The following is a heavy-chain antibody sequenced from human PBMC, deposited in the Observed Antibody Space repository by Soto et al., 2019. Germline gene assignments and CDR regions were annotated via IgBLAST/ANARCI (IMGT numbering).Heavy chain of an antibody. J-gene: IGHJ4*02. CDR3: ARVHRLLWFGEFAYYFDY. CDR1: GFTFSDYY. D-gene: IGHD3-10*01. V-gene: IGHV3-11*01. CDR2: ISSSGSTI. Sequence: GGSLRLSCAASGFTFSDYYMSWIRQAPGKGLEWVSYISSSGSTIYYADSVKGRFTISRDNAKNSLYLQMNSLRAEDTAVYYCARVHRLLWFGEFAYYFDYWGQGTLVTVSS.